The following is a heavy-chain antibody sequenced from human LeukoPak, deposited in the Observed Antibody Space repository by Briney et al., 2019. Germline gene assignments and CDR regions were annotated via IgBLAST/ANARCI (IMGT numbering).Heavy chain of an antibody. Sequence: ASVKVSCKASGYTFTIYGIGWVRQAPGQGLELMGWISAYDGNTNYTQKFQGRVTMTTDTSTSTAHMEVKSLTSDDTAVYYCARGGVSNSWYRSPDYWGQGTLVTVSS. V-gene: IGHV1-18*01. CDR1: GYTFTIYG. CDR2: ISAYDGNT. D-gene: IGHD6-13*01. J-gene: IGHJ4*02. CDR3: ARGGVSNSWYRSPDY.